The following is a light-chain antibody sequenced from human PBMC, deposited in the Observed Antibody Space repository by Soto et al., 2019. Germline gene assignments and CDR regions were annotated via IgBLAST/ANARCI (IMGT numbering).Light chain of an antibody. J-gene: IGLJ1*01. V-gene: IGLV2-23*01. Sequence: QSALTQPASVSGSPGQSITISCTGTSSDVGSYNLVSWYQQHPGKAPKVMIHEGSKRPSGVSNRFSGSKSGNTASLTISGLQAEDEADYYCCSYAGSSTYVFGTGTKLNVL. CDR3: CSYAGSSTYV. CDR2: EGS. CDR1: SSDVGSYNL.